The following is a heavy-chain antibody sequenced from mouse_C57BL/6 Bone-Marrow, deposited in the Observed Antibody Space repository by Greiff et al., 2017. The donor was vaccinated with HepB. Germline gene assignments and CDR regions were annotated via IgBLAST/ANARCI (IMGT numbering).Heavy chain of an antibody. CDR3: AREGSYGYDGAWFAY. CDR2: IYPRDGST. D-gene: IGHD2-2*01. V-gene: IGHV1-85*01. J-gene: IGHJ3*01. CDR1: GYTFTSYD. Sequence: QVHVKQSGPELVKPGASVKLSCKASGYTFTSYDINWVKQRPGQGLEWIGWIYPRDGSTKYNEKFKGKATLTVDTSSSTAYMELHSLTSEDSAVYFCAREGSYGYDGAWFAYWGQGTLVTVSA.